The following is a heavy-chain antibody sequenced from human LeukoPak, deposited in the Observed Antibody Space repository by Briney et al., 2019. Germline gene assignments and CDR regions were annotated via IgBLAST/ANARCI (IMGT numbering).Heavy chain of an antibody. D-gene: IGHD3-22*01. Sequence: GGSLRLSCAASGFTVSSNYMSWVRQAPGKGLEWVSVIYSGESTYYADSVKGRFTISRDNSKNALYLQMNSLRAEDTAVYYCAREINYYDNRILVDAFDIWGQGTLVTVSS. V-gene: IGHV3-53*01. CDR2: IYSGEST. J-gene: IGHJ3*02. CDR1: GFTVSSNY. CDR3: AREINYYDNRILVDAFDI.